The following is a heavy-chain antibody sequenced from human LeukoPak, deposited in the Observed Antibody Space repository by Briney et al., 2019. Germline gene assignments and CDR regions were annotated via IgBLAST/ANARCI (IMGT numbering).Heavy chain of an antibody. V-gene: IGHV4-34*01. J-gene: IGHJ3*02. D-gene: IGHD2-15*01. CDR1: GGSFSGYY. Sequence: SETLSLTCAVYGGSFSGYYWSWIRQPPGKGLEWIGEINHSGSTNYNPSLKSRATTSVDTSKNQFSLKLSSVTAADTAVYYCAGVRILTDAFDIWGQGTMVTVSS. CDR2: INHSGST. CDR3: AGVRILTDAFDI.